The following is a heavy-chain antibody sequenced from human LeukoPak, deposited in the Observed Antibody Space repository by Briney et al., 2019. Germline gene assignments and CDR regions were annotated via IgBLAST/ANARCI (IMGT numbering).Heavy chain of an antibody. Sequence: ASVKVSCKASGYTFTGYYMHWVRQAPGQGLEWMGWINPNSGGTNYAQKFQGRVTMTRDTSISTAYMELSRLRSDDTAVYYCARVGSLPGQWQGYMDVWGKGTTVTISS. CDR3: ARVGSLPGQWQGYMDV. CDR2: INPNSGGT. D-gene: IGHD6-19*01. CDR1: GYTFTGYY. J-gene: IGHJ6*03. V-gene: IGHV1-2*02.